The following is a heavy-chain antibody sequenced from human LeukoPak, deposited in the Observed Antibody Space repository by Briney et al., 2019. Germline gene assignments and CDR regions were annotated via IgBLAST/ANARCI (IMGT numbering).Heavy chain of an antibody. CDR2: ISTDGSRT. Sequence: GGSLRLSCAASGFTFSSYWMHWVRQAPGKGLVWVSHISTDGSRTIYADSVKGRFTISRDNAKNTLYLQMNSLRAEDTAVYYCASGLDIWGQGTMVTVSS. CDR1: GFTFSSYW. CDR3: ASGLDI. V-gene: IGHV3-74*01. J-gene: IGHJ3*02.